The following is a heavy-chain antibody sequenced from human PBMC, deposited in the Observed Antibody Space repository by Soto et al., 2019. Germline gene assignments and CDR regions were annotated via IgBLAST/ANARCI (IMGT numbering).Heavy chain of an antibody. CDR1: GYTFTDLS. D-gene: IGHD3-10*01. J-gene: IGHJ6*02. CDR2: FDPEEDET. V-gene: IGHV1-24*01. CDR3: ATGGXFGKWGHTSPFSYGMDV. Sequence: GASVKVSCKVSGYTFTDLSVHWVRQAPGKGLEWMGGFDPEEDETIYAQKFKGRVAMTEDTSTDTAYMELSSLRSEDTAMYYCATGGXFGKWGHTSPFSYGMDVWGQGTAVTVSS.